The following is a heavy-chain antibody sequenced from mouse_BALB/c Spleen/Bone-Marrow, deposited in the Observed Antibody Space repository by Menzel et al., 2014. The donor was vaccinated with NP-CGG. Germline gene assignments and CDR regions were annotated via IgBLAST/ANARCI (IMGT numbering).Heavy chain of an antibody. D-gene: IGHD3-3*01. CDR2: ILPGSNST. Sequence: QVQLQQSGAELMKPGASVKISCKATGYTFSSYWIEWVKQRPGHGLEWTGEILPGSNSTNYNEKFKGKATFTANTSSNTAYMQLSSLTSEDSAVYYCARRRFRGCDYWGQGTTLTVSS. CDR1: GYTFSSYW. J-gene: IGHJ2*01. CDR3: ARRRFRGCDY. V-gene: IGHV1-9*01.